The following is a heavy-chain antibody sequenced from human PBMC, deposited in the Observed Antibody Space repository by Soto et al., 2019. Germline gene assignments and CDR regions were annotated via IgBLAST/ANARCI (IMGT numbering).Heavy chain of an antibody. J-gene: IGHJ4*02. CDR3: ARGFRSPPDY. CDR1: VFTFSNYN. V-gene: IGHV3-21*01. CDR2: ISGTSVYI. Sequence: WWSLRLSCVASVFTFSNYNMNWFRQAPGKGLEWVSHISGTSVYIHYADSVKGRFTISRDNAKNSVYLQMDSLRVEDTAVYYCARGFRSPPDYWGQGTLVTVSS.